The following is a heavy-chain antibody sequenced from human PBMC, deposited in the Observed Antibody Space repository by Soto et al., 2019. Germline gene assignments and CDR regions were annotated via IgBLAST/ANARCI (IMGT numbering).Heavy chain of an antibody. Sequence: QVQLVQSGAEVKKPGSSVKVSCKASGGTFSTYAISWVRQAPGQGLEWMGGFIPIFGTANYAQTFQGRVTITADESTSTAYMELSSLRSEDTAVYYCARALEMATLNSVGAFDIWGQGTMVTVSS. D-gene: IGHD5-12*01. J-gene: IGHJ3*02. CDR2: FIPIFGTA. V-gene: IGHV1-69*01. CDR3: ARALEMATLNSVGAFDI. CDR1: GGTFSTYA.